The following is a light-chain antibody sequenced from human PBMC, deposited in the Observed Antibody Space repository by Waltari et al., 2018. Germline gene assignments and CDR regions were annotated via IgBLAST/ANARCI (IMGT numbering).Light chain of an antibody. J-gene: IGKJ1*01. CDR1: QSISSY. V-gene: IGKV1-39*01. CDR2: AAS. CDR3: QQSYSTPPWT. Sequence: DIQMTQSPSSLSASVGDRVTITSRARQSISSYLNWYQQKPGKAPKLLIYAASSLQSGVPSRFSGSGSGTDFTLTISSLQPEDFATYYCQQSYSTPPWTFGQGTKVEIK.